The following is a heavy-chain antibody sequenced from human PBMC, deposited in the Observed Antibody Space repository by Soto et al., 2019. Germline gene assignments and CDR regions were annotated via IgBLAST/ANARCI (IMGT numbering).Heavy chain of an antibody. CDR3: ARGRGRYSSGWSCFDP. CDR2: IFQSGST. CDR1: GGTIRSPDW. D-gene: IGHD6-19*01. J-gene: IGHJ5*02. Sequence: LETLSLTCGVSGGTIRSPDWWTWVRQPPGKGLEWIGEIFQSGSTNYTPSLESRVTISVDKSKNQFSLTLTSVTAADTAVYFCARGRGRYSSGWSCFDPWGQGILVTVSS. V-gene: IGHV4-4*02.